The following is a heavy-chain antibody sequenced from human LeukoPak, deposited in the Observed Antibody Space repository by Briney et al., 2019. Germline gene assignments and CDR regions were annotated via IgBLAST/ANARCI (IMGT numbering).Heavy chain of an antibody. V-gene: IGHV3-30-3*01. CDR1: GFTFSSYA. J-gene: IGHJ4*02. CDR2: ISYDGSNK. CDR3: ARDKKRYYDSSGYPGY. D-gene: IGHD3-22*01. Sequence: GGSLRLSCAASGFTFSSYAMHWVRQAPGKGLEWVAVISYDGSNKYYADSVKGRFTISRDNSKNTLYLQMNSLRAEDTAVYYCARDKKRYYDSSGYPGYWGQGTLVTVSS.